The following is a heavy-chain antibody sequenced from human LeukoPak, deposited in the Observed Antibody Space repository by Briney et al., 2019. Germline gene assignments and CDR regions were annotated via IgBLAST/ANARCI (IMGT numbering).Heavy chain of an antibody. CDR1: GFTFSSYA. J-gene: IGHJ4*02. V-gene: IGHV3-23*01. Sequence: GGSLRLSCAASGFTFSSYAMSWVRQAPGKGLEWVSAISGSGGSTYYADSVKGRFTISRDNSKNALYLQMNSLRAEDTAVYYCAHTTTAMVPLFDYWGQGTLVTVSS. D-gene: IGHD5-18*01. CDR2: ISGSGGST. CDR3: AHTTTAMVPLFDY.